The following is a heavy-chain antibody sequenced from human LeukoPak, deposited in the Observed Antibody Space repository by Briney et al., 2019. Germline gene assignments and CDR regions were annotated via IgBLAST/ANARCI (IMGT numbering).Heavy chain of an antibody. CDR3: ASGGRISAANWFDP. CDR1: GGSISTYY. CDR2: VYPSGRT. V-gene: IGHV4-4*07. D-gene: IGHD6-13*01. Sequence: SETLSLTCTVSGGSISTYYWSWIRQPAGKGLEWIGRVYPSGRTSYNPSLENRVTMSVDTSKKQFSLKLRSVTAEDTAVYYCASGGRISAANWFDPWGQGTLVTVSS. J-gene: IGHJ5*02.